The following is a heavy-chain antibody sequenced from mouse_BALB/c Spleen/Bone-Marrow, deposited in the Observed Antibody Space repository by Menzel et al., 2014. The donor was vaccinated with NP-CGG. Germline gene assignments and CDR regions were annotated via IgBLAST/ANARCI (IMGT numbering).Heavy chain of an antibody. J-gene: IGHJ3*01. CDR3: ARGGSANWEGFAY. D-gene: IGHD4-1*01. V-gene: IGHV1S56*01. CDR2: IYPGNVDT. CDR1: GYTFTSYY. Sequence: QVQLQQSGPELVKPGASVRISCKASGYTFTSYYIHWVKQRPGQGLEWIGWIYPGNVDTKYNEKFKGKATLTADKSSSTAYMQLSSLTSGDSAVYFCARGGSANWEGFAYWGQGTLVTVSA.